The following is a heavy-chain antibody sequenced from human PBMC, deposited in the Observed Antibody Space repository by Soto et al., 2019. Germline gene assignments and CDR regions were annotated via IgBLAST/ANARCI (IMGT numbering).Heavy chain of an antibody. CDR2: IIPIFGTA. D-gene: IGHD5-12*01. CDR1: GGTYSSYA. CDR3: AGFLSGYDLSGSLDY. V-gene: IGHV1-69*13. J-gene: IGHJ4*02. Sequence: GAPGKVSSEAPGGTYSSYARRWVRQAPRQGLEWMGGIIPIFGTANYAQKFQGRVTITADESTSTAYMELSSLRSEDTAVYYCAGFLSGYDLSGSLDYWGQGTLVTDSS.